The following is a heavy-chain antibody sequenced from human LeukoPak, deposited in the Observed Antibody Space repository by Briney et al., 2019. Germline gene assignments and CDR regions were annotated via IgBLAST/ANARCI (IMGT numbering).Heavy chain of an antibody. CDR2: INHSGST. D-gene: IGHD3-3*01. J-gene: IGHJ6*02. V-gene: IGHV4-34*01. CDR3: ARGLRYFGVVIMHGMDV. Sequence: SETLSLTCAVYGGSFSGYYWSWIRQPPGKGLEWIGEINHSGSTNYNPSLKSRVTISVDTSKNQFSLKLSSVTAADTAVYYCARGLRYFGVVIMHGMDVWGQGTTVIVS. CDR1: GGSFSGYY.